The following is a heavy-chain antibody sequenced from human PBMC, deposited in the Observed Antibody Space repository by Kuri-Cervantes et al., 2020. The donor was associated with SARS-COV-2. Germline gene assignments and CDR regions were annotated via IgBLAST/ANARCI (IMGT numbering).Heavy chain of an antibody. CDR1: GFTFSTYT. J-gene: IGHJ6*03. V-gene: IGHV3-21*01. CDR3: ARVAGEGPIYYYYMDV. CDR2: ISGSGSYM. D-gene: IGHD2-21*01. Sequence: GESLKISCAASGFTFSTYTMNWVRQAPGKALEWVSSISGSGSYMYYADSMKGRFTISRDSAKNSLYLQMNSLRGEGTAVYYCARVAGEGPIYYYYMDVWGKGTTVTVSS.